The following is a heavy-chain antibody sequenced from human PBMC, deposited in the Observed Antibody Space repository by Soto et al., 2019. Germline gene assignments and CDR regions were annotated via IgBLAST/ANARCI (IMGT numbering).Heavy chain of an antibody. J-gene: IGHJ4*02. V-gene: IGHV1-2*04. Sequence: QVQLVQSGAEVKKPGASVKVSCKASGYTFTGYYMHWVRQAPGQGLEWMGWINPNSGGTNYAQKFQGWVTMTRDTSXXTAYRGLSRLRSDATAVYYCASADGGGDWYSGVEYWGRGTLVAVSS. CDR3: ASADGGGDWYSGVEY. CDR1: GYTFTGYY. CDR2: INPNSGGT. D-gene: IGHD2-21*02.